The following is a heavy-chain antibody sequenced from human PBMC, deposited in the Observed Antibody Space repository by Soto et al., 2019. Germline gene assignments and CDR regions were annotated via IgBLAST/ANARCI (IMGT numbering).Heavy chain of an antibody. D-gene: IGHD6-13*01. CDR2: IATAGDT. Sequence: GGSLRLSCEASGFTFSGFDMHWVRQPTGKGLEWVSSIATAGDTYYAVSVKGRFTISRDNAKNSLSLQMNSLRAGDMAVYFCAKSQEIGTHFFDSWGQGTQVTVSS. J-gene: IGHJ4*02. V-gene: IGHV3-13*01. CDR1: GFTFSGFD. CDR3: AKSQEIGTHFFDS.